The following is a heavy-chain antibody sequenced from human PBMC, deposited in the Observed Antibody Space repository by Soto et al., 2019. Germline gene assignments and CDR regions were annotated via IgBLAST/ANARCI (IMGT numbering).Heavy chain of an antibody. Sequence: GGSLRLSCAASGFTFSSYGMHWVRQAPGKGLEWVAVIWYDGSNKYYADSVKGRFTISRDNSKNTLYLQMNSLRAEDTAVYYCAIGLYFVVVTAILSDWGQGTLVTVSS. J-gene: IGHJ4*02. CDR1: GFTFSSYG. CDR3: AIGLYFVVVTAILSD. CDR2: IWYDGSNK. V-gene: IGHV3-30*02. D-gene: IGHD2-21*02.